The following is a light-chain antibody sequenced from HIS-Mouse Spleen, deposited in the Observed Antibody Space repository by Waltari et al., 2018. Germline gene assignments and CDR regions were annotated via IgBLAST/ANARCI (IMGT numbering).Light chain of an antibody. J-gene: IGLJ2*01. Sequence: QSALTQPASVSGSPGQPITISCTGTSSDVGGYNYVSWYQQPPGKAPKLLIYDVSNRPSGVSNRFSGSKSGNTASLTISGLQAEDEADYYCSSYTSSSTLVVFGGGTKLTVL. V-gene: IGLV2-14*03. CDR1: SSDVGGYNY. CDR3: SSYTSSSTLVV. CDR2: DVS.